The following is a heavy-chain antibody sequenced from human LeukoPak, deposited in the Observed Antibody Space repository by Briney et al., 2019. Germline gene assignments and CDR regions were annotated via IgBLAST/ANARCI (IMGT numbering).Heavy chain of an antibody. J-gene: IGHJ5*02. CDR1: GYTFTNYT. V-gene: IGHV1-46*01. Sequence: GASVKVSCKASGYTFTNYTINWVRQAPGQGLEWMGIINPSGGSTSYAQKFQGRVTMTRDTSTSTVYMELSSLRSEDTAVYYCARGRLRYNWFDPWGQGTLVTVSS. CDR3: ARGRLRYNWFDP. CDR2: INPSGGST.